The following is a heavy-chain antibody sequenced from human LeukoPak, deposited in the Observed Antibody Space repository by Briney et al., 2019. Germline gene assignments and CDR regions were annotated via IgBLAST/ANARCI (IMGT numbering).Heavy chain of an antibody. Sequence: GGSLRLSCAASGFTFSSYGMNWVRQAPGKGLEWVAVISDDGRHNYYADSVKGRFTISRDNSKSTLYLQMNSLRDDDSAAYFCARVYLERLTAGYFDHWGQGTLVTVSS. V-gene: IGHV3-30*19. D-gene: IGHD2-8*01. CDR1: GFTFSSYG. J-gene: IGHJ4*02. CDR2: ISDDGRHN. CDR3: ARVYLERLTAGYFDH.